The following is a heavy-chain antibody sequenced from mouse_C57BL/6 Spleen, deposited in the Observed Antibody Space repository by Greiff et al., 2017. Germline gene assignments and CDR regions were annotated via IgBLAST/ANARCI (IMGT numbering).Heavy chain of an antibody. CDR1: GYTFTSYW. CDR2: IHPNSGST. D-gene: IGHD1-1*01. J-gene: IGHJ2*01. Sequence: QVQLKQPGAELVKPGASVKLSCKASGYTFTSYWMHWVKQRPGQGLEWIGMIHPNSGSTNYNEKFKSKATLTVDKSSSTAYMQLSSLTSEDSAVYYCAREDTTVFDYWGQGTTLTVSS. CDR3: AREDTTVFDY. V-gene: IGHV1-64*01.